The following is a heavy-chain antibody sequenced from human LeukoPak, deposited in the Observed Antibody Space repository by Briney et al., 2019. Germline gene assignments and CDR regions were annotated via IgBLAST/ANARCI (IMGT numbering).Heavy chain of an antibody. Sequence: GGSLRLSCAASGFXFSSYSMNWVRQAPGKGLEWVSSISSSSSYIYYADSVKGRFTISRDNAKNSLYLQMNSLRAEDTAVYYCARDQVEHYYYYYGMDVWGQGTTVTVSS. J-gene: IGHJ6*02. D-gene: IGHD1-1*01. CDR2: ISSSSSYI. V-gene: IGHV3-21*01. CDR1: GFXFSSYS. CDR3: ARDQVEHYYYYYGMDV.